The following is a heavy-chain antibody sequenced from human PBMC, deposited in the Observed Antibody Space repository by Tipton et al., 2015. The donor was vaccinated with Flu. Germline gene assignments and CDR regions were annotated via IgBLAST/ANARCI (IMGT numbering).Heavy chain of an antibody. CDR3: AREFGNCSGGSCYSYKHYYGMDV. V-gene: IGHV4-4*07. Sequence: TLSLTCTVSGGSISSYYWSWIRQPAGKGLEWIGRIYTSGGTNYNPSLKSRVTMSVDTSKNQFSLKLSSVAAADTAVYYCAREFGNCSGGSCYSYKHYYGMDVWGQGP. CDR1: GGSISSYY. J-gene: IGHJ6*02. D-gene: IGHD2-15*01. CDR2: IYTSGGT.